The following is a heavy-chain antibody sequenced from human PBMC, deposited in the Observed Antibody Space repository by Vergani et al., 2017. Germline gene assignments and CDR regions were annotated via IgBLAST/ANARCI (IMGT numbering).Heavy chain of an antibody. CDR1: GGSISSYY. V-gene: IGHV4-59*01. D-gene: IGHD2-21*01. CDR2: IYYSGST. Sequence: QLQLQESGPGLVKPSETLSLTCTVSGGSISSYYWSWIRQPPGKGLEWIGYIYYSGSTNYNPSLKSRVTISVDTSKNQFSLKLSSVTAADTAVYYCAKECGGDCYSADAFDIWGQGTMVTVSS. CDR3: AKECGGDCYSADAFDI. J-gene: IGHJ3*02.